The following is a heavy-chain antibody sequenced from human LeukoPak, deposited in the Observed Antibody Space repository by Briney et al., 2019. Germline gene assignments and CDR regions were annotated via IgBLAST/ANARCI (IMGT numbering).Heavy chain of an antibody. CDR2: LTSHSSYK. CDR1: GFTFNSYS. CDR3: ARESEYSSNAFDY. V-gene: IGHV3-21*01. D-gene: IGHD6-6*01. Sequence: GGSLRLSCGASGFTFNSYSMNWVRQAPGKGLEWVSSLTSHSSYKYYADSVKGRFTISRDNANNSLYLQVNSLRAEDTAVYYCARESEYSSNAFDYWGQGTLVTVSS. J-gene: IGHJ4*02.